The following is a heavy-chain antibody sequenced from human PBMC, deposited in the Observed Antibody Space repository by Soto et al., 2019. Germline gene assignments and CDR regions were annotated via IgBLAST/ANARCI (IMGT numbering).Heavy chain of an antibody. V-gene: IGHV3-74*02. CDR1: GFTFSSYW. CDR3: ASDLSGRADV. J-gene: IGHJ6*04. D-gene: IGHD3-10*01. CDR2: MNEDGGTT. Sequence: EVQLVESGGGLVRPAGSLRLSCAASGFTFSSYWMHWVRQAPGKGLVWVSRMNEDGGTTDYADSVKGRFTISRDNAKNTLYLQMTSLRVEDTAVYYCASDLSGRADVWGEGTTVTVSS.